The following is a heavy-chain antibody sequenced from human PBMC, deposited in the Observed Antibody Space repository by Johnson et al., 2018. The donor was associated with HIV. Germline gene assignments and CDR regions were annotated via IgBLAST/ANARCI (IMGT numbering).Heavy chain of an antibody. V-gene: IGHV3-30*04. CDR3: AKTRMGGILDAFDL. Sequence: QMQLVESGGGVVQPGRSLRLSCAASGFTFSSYAMHWVHQAPGKGLEWVAVISYDGSNKYYADSVKGRFTLSRDNSKNTLDLQMNSLTIEDTAVFYCAKTRMGGILDAFDLWGQGTMVIV. J-gene: IGHJ3*01. CDR2: ISYDGSNK. CDR1: GFTFSSYA. D-gene: IGHD3-10*01.